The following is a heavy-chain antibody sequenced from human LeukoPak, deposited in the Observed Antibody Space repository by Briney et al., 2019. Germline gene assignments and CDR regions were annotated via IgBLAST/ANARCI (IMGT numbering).Heavy chain of an antibody. CDR2: ISVSVGGT. D-gene: IGHD1-1*01. CDR1: GFTFSSYG. J-gene: IGHJ4*02. CDR3: ARKATAVLYYFDY. Sequence: GGSLRLSCAASGFTFSSYGMSWVRQAPGKGLEWVSSISVSVGGTYYADSVKGRFTISRDNSKNTLYLQMNSLRAEDTAVYYCARKATAVLYYFDYWGQGSLVTVSS. V-gene: IGHV3-23*01.